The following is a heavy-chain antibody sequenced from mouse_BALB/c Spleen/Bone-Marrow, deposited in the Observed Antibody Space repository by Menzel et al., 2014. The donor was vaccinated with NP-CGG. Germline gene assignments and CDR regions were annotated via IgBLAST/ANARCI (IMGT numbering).Heavy chain of an antibody. CDR2: INPHNEGS. V-gene: IGHV1-14*01. Sequence: VQLQQSGPELVKPGASVKMSCKASGYTFTRYVIHWVRQKPGQGLDWIGYINPHNEGSKYNEKFKGEATLTSDKSSHTAYMELSSLTSDDSAVYYCARERDYGDYFDYGGQGTTLTVSS. CDR1: GYTFTRYV. CDR3: ARERDYGDYFDY. D-gene: IGHD1-1*01. J-gene: IGHJ2*01.